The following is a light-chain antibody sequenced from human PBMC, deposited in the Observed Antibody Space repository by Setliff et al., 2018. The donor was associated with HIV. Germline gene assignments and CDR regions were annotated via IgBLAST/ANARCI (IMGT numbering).Light chain of an antibody. CDR2: DVS. CDR1: SNDVGAYDC. Sequence: QSALTQPRSVSGSRGQSVILSCTGASNDVGAYDCVSWYQQHPGKTPKLIIYDVSKRPSGVPARFSGFKSGNTASLTIFGLQPEDEADYYCCSYAGSYTFVFGTGTKVTVL. J-gene: IGLJ1*01. V-gene: IGLV2-11*01. CDR3: CSYAGSYTFV.